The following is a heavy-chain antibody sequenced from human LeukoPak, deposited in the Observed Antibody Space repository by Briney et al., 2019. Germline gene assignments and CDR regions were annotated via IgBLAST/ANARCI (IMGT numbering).Heavy chain of an antibody. V-gene: IGHV3-23*01. CDR1: GFTVSSNY. J-gene: IGHJ4*02. Sequence: PGGSLRLSCAASGFTVSSNYMSWVRQAPGKGLEWVSAISGSGGSTYYADSVKGRFTISRDNSKNTLYLQMNSLRAEDTAVYYCAKSMTTVTTPFDYWGQGTLVTVSS. CDR2: ISGSGGST. CDR3: AKSMTTVTTPFDY. D-gene: IGHD4-17*01.